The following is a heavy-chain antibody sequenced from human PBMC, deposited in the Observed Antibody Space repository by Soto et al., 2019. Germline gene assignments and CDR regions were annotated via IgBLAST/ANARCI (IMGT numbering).Heavy chain of an antibody. CDR1: GGSISSSTYY. V-gene: IGHV4-39*02. J-gene: IGHJ4*02. CDR3: APVGIGTTTFDY. D-gene: IGHD5-12*01. Sequence: QLQLRESGPGLVQPSETLSLTCLVSGGSISSSTYYWGWIRQPPGKGLEGIGRIYYSGATYYNPSLRSRITIAMDRSKNHFSLKLTSVTAADTAIYYCAPVGIGTTTFDYWGQGTLVTVSS. CDR2: IYYSGAT.